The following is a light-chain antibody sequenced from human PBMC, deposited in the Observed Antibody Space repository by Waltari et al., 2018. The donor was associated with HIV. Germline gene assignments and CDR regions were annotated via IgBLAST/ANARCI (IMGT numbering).Light chain of an antibody. CDR1: SSNIRAVLV. J-gene: IGLJ3*02. CDR3: EAYDKRLTVGV. V-gene: IGLV1-40*01. Sequence: QSVLTQPASVSGALGQRVTISCPGCSSNIRAVLVVPWYQQFPEAAPKHLIYMYTHRPSGVPDLSSVAQSRRPHSLCSPGLEAEKEADDNSEAYDKRLTVGVFGEGTKVTVL. CDR2: MYT.